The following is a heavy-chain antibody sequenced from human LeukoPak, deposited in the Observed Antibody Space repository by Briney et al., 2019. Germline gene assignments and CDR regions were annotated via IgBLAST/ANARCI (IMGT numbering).Heavy chain of an antibody. D-gene: IGHD2-15*01. CDR2: INPNSGGT. V-gene: IGHV1-2*02. CDR1: GYTFTGYY. Sequence: ASVKVSCKASGYTFTGYYMHWVRQAPGQGLEWMGWINPNSGGTNYAQKFQGRVTMTRDTSISTAYMELSRLRSDDTAVYYCARGQLSKVVVVVAATLGYYYYMDVWDKGTTVTVSS. J-gene: IGHJ6*03. CDR3: ARGQLSKVVVVVAATLGYYYYMDV.